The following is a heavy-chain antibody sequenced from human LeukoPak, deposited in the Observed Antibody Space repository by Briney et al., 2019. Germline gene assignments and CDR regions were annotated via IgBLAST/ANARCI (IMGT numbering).Heavy chain of an antibody. V-gene: IGHV1-2*02. CDR1: RYTFTRYY. Sequence: SVNVSCQASRYTFTRYYMHWVRQAPGRGREWLGWINPNSGGTNYAQKFQGRVTMTRDTSISTAYRELSGLRTDDTAVYYWARPAPNERYNWNYWGQGTLVTVSS. CDR3: ARPAPNERYNWNY. D-gene: IGHD1-20*01. J-gene: IGHJ4*02. CDR2: INPNSGGT.